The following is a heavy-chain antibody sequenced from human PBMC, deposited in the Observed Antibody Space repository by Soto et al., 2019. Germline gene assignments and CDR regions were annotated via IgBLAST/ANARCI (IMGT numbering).Heavy chain of an antibody. CDR1: GGSFSGYY. V-gene: IGHV4-34*01. D-gene: IGHD3-3*01. Sequence: QVQLQQWGAGLLKPSETLSLTCAVYGGSFSGYYWSWIRQPPGKGLEWIGEINHSGSTNYNPSLKSRVTISVDTSKNQFSLKLSSVTAADTAVYYCARSKYYDFCSGYSFDPLGHGTLVTVSS. CDR3: ARSKYYDFCSGYSFDP. CDR2: INHSGST. J-gene: IGHJ5*02.